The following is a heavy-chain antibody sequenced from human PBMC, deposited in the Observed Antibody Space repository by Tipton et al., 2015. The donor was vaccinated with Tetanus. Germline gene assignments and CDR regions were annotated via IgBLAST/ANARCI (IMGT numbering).Heavy chain of an antibody. CDR2: INHSGST. CDR3: AHERWSLAS. J-gene: IGHJ5*02. D-gene: IGHD5-24*01. V-gene: IGHV4-34*01. CDR1: GGSFSGYY. Sequence: TLSLTCAVNGGSFSGYYWSWIRQPPGKGLEWIGEINHSGSTHYNPSLESRVTISADTSKNQVSLKLTSVTAADTAVYYCAHERWSLASWGQGTLVSVSS.